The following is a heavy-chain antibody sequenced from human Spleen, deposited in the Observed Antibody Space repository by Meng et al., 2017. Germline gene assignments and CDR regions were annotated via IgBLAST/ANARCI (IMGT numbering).Heavy chain of an antibody. V-gene: IGHV1-18*01. CDR1: GYTFTSYG. D-gene: IGHD2-15*01. J-gene: IGHJ4*02. CDR2: ISVYQANT. CDR3: ARKAGNCVSSSCYSLDY. Sequence: ASVKVSCKAFGYTFTSYGISWVRQAPGQGLEWMGWISVYQANTNYAQKFQGRVTMTSDSSTSTAYMELTGLTPEDTALYYCARKAGNCVSSSCYSLDYWGQGTLVTVSS.